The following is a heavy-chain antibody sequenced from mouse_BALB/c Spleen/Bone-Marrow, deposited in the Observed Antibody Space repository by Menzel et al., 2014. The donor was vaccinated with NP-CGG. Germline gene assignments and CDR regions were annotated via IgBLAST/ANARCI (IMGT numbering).Heavy chain of an antibody. V-gene: IGHV3-2*02. Sequence: EVQLQESGPGLVKPSQSLSFTCTVTGYSITSDYAWHWIRQFPGNKLEWMGYISYSGSTSYYPSLKSRISITRDTSKNQFFLQLNSVTTEDTATYYCARSADWYFDVWGAGTTVTVSS. CDR2: ISYSGST. CDR3: ARSADWYFDV. CDR1: GYSITSDYA. J-gene: IGHJ1*01.